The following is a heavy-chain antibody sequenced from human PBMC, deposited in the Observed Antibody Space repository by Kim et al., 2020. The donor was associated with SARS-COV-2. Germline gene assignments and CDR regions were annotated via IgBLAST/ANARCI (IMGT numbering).Heavy chain of an antibody. CDR3: ARQVSIAAASLYFDY. V-gene: IGHV5-51*01. Sequence: SFQGQVTISADKSISTAYLQWSSLKASDTAMYYCARQVSIAAASLYFDYWGQGTLVTVSS. D-gene: IGHD6-13*01. J-gene: IGHJ4*02.